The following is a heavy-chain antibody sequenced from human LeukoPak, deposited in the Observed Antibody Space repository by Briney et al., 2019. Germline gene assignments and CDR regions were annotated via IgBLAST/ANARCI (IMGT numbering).Heavy chain of an antibody. CDR3: AKDMGGNSEDAFDI. D-gene: IGHD4-23*01. Sequence: GRSLRLSCAASGFTFDDYAMHWVRPAPGKGLEWVSGISWNSGSIGYADSVKGRFTISRDNAKNSLYLQMNSLRAEDTALYYCAKDMGGNSEDAFDIWGQGTMVTVSS. V-gene: IGHV3-9*01. CDR1: GFTFDDYA. CDR2: ISWNSGSI. J-gene: IGHJ3*02.